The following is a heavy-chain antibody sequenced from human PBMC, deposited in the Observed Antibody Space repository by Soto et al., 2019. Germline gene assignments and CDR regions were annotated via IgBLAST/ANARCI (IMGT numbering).Heavy chain of an antibody. CDR1: GFTFHNYA. Sequence: EVQLLESGGGLVQPGGSLRLSCAASGFTFHNYAMSWVRQAPGKGLEWVSTISGGGHDTYYADSVKGRFTISRDNSKNTLYLQMSSLTAEDTAVYSCAKEESDFWSGGGFGMDVWGQGTTVTVSS. D-gene: IGHD3-3*01. CDR2: ISGGGHDT. CDR3: AKEESDFWSGGGFGMDV. V-gene: IGHV3-23*01. J-gene: IGHJ6*02.